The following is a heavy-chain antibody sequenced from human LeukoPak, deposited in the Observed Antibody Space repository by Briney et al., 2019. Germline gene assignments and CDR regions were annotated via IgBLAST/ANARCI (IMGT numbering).Heavy chain of an antibody. Sequence: GGSLRLSCAASGFIFSDYGMHWVRQAPGKGLEWVALISYDGRNKYYTDSVRGRFTISRDNTKNTLYVLMNSLTAEDTAVYYCARNFRRSGRDWSYFDYWGQGTLVTVSS. J-gene: IGHJ4*02. CDR3: ARNFRRSGRDWSYFDY. D-gene: IGHD2-21*01. CDR2: ISYDGRNK. CDR1: GFIFSDYG. V-gene: IGHV3-30*03.